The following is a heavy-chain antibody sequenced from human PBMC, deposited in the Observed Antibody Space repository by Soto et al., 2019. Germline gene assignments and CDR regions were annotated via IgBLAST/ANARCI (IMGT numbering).Heavy chain of an antibody. CDR3: AREEIYYDFYYGMDV. V-gene: IGHV3-30-3*01. CDR1: GFTFGSYA. D-gene: IGHD3-3*01. Sequence: QVQLVESGGGVVQPGRSLRLSCAASGFTFGSYAMHWVRQAPGKGLEWVAVISYDGSNKYYADSVKGRFTISRDNSKNTLYLQMNSLRAEDTAVYYCAREEIYYDFYYGMDVWGQGTTVTVSS. CDR2: ISYDGSNK. J-gene: IGHJ6*02.